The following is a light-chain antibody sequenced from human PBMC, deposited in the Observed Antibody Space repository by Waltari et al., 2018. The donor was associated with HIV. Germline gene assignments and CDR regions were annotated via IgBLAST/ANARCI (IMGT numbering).Light chain of an antibody. CDR3: QRYDIWPYT. CDR2: GAS. Sequence: TQSPGILFVSPGERATLSCRASQSVGDNLAWYQSKSGQPPRLLLYGASTRATGIPGKVSGDGSGTNFTLTIDSVQSTDSALYYCQRYDIWPYTFGRGT. J-gene: IGKJ2*01. V-gene: IGKV3-15*01. CDR1: QSVGDN.